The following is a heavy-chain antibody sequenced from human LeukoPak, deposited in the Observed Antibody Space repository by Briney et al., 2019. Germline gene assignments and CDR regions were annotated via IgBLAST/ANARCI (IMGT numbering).Heavy chain of an antibody. CDR1: GFTFSDYY. D-gene: IGHD2-15*01. V-gene: IGHV3-11*05. J-gene: IGHJ4*01. CDR2: ISGISTYT. Sequence: PGGSLRLSCAASGFTFSDYYMSWIRQAPGKGLEWLSYISGISTYTNYADSVKGRFTISGDNAKNSLYLQMNSLRAEDTAVYYCARAERRGGDYWGQGTLVTVSS. CDR3: ARAERRGGDY.